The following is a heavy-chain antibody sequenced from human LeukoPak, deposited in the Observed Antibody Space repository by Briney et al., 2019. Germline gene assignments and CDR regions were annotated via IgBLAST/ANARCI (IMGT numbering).Heavy chain of an antibody. Sequence: KTSETLSLTCTVSGVSISSYYWSWIRQPPGKGLEWIGYIYYSGSTNYNPSLKSRVTISVDTSKNQFSLKLSSVTAADTAVYYCARAWRYCSSTSCYLSAFDIWGQGTMVTVSS. CDR1: GVSISSYY. J-gene: IGHJ3*02. D-gene: IGHD2-2*01. CDR3: ARAWRYCSSTSCYLSAFDI. V-gene: IGHV4-59*01. CDR2: IYYSGST.